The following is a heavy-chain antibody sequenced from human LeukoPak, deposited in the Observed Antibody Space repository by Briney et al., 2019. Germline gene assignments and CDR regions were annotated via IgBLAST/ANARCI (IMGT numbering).Heavy chain of an antibody. V-gene: IGHV3-74*01. J-gene: IGHJ3*02. CDR3: ARQEPDAFDI. Sequence: GGSLRLSCAASGFIFTDFWMHWVRQGPGKELVWVARISGDGRATTYADSVKGRFTISRDNAKNSLYLQMNSLRAEDTAVYYCARQEPDAFDIWGQGTMVTVSS. D-gene: IGHD1-26*01. CDR2: ISGDGRAT. CDR1: GFIFTDFW.